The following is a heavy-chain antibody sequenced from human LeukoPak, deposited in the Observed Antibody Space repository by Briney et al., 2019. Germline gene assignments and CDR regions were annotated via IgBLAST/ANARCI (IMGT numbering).Heavy chain of an antibody. V-gene: IGHV3-23*01. CDR2: ISGSGGST. CDR1: GFTFSSYA. D-gene: IGHD3-9*01. J-gene: IGHJ4*02. Sequence: PGGSLRLSCAASGFTFSSYAMSWVRQAPGKGLEWVSAISGSGGSTYYADSVKGRFTISGDNSKNTLYLQMNSLRAEDTAVYHCAKTLRYFDWPPEGDYWGQGTLVTVSS. CDR3: AKTLRYFDWPPEGDY.